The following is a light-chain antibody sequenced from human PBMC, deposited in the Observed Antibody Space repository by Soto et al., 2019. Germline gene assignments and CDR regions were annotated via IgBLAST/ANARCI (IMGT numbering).Light chain of an antibody. CDR3: SSYIGSSSYV. CDR1: SSDVGGYNY. V-gene: IGLV2-14*01. Sequence: QSVLTLPASVSGSPGQSITISCTGTSSDVGGYNYVSWYQQHPGKAPKLMIYDVSSRPSGVSNRFSGSKSGNTASLTISGLQAEDEADYYCSSYIGSSSYVFGTGTKVTVL. CDR2: DVS. J-gene: IGLJ1*01.